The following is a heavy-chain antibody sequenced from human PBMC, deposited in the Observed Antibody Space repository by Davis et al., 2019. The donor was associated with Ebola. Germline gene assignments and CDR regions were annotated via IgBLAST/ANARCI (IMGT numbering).Heavy chain of an antibody. D-gene: IGHD6-25*01. CDR1: WFPFRCSS. J-gene: IGHJ6*02. V-gene: IGHV3-73*01. CDR3: TYTYSSGEDV. Sequence: GESLKISCAASWFPFRCSSMHWVRQASGKGLEWVGRIRSKANSYATAYAASVKGRFTISRDASKNTAYLQMNSLKTEDTAVYYCTYTYSSGEDVWGQGTTVTVSS. CDR2: IRSKANSYAT.